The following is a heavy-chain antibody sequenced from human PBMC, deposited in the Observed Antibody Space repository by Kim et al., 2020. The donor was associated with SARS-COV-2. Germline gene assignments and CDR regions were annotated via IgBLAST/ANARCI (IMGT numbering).Heavy chain of an antibody. Sequence: SETLSLTCTVSGGSISSYYWSWIRQPPGKGLEWIGYIYYSGSTNYNPSLKSRVTISVDTSKNQFSLKLSSVTAADTAVYYCASLTYYYDSSGYRGGGWFDPWGQGTLVTVSS. CDR2: IYYSGST. CDR1: GGSISSYY. J-gene: IGHJ5*02. CDR3: ASLTYYYDSSGYRGGGWFDP. D-gene: IGHD3-22*01. V-gene: IGHV4-59*01.